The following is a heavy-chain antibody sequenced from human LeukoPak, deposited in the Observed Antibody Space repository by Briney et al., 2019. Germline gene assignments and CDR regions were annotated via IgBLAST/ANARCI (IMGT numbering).Heavy chain of an antibody. J-gene: IGHJ4*02. Sequence: GSLRLSCAASGFTLISYDMNWVRQAPGKGLEWVSSIEISSSNIYHADSVKGRFTISRDNAKNSLYLQMNSLRAEDTAVYYCAREDSELFDYWGQGTLVTVSS. CDR3: AREDSELFDY. D-gene: IGHD1-7*01. CDR2: IEISSSNI. CDR1: GFTLISYD. V-gene: IGHV3-21*01.